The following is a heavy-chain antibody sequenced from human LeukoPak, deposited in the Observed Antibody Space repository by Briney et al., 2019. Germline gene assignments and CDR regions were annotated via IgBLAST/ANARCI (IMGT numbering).Heavy chain of an antibody. D-gene: IGHD1-26*01. V-gene: IGHV3-7*01. Sequence: PGGSLRLSCAASGFTFSSYWMSWVRQAPGKGLEWVANIKQDGSEKYYVDSVKGRFTVSRDNAKKSLYLQMNSLRAEDTAVYYCARPSLNSGSYFDYWGQGSLVTVSS. CDR2: IKQDGSEK. CDR3: ARPSLNSGSYFDY. CDR1: GFTFSSYW. J-gene: IGHJ4*02.